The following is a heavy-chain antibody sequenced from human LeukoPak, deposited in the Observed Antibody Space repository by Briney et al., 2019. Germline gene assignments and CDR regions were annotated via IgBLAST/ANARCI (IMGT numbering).Heavy chain of an antibody. J-gene: IGHJ4*02. CDR3: ARSDFSGASGSYDY. CDR2: ISYDGSNK. CDR1: GFTFSSYA. Sequence: GGSLRLSCAASGFTFSSYAMHWVRQAPGKGLEWVAVISYDGSNKYYADSVKGRFTISRDNSKNTLYLQINSLRAEDTAVYYCARSDFSGASGSYDYWGQGTLVTVSS. V-gene: IGHV3-30-3*01. D-gene: IGHD1-26*01.